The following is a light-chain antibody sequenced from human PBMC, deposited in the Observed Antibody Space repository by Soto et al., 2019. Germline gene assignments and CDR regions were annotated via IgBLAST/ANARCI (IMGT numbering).Light chain of an antibody. Sequence: QSVLTQPASVSGSPGQSTTISCTGTSSDVGSYNLVSWYQQHPGKAPKLLISEDIKRPSGVSNRSSGSKSGNTASLTISGLQAEDEADYYCCSDAGSSSDVVFGGGTKLTVL. CDR3: CSDAGSSSDVV. CDR1: SSDVGSYNL. J-gene: IGLJ2*01. V-gene: IGLV2-23*01. CDR2: EDI.